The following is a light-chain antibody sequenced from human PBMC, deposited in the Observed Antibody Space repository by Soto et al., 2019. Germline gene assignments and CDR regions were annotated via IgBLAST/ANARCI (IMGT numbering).Light chain of an antibody. J-gene: IGLJ2*01. CDR3: QTWGTGIVV. Sequence: QLVLTQSPSASASMGDSVKLTCTLSSGHSSYAIAWHQQQPEKGPRYLMKLNSDGSHSKGDGIPDRFSGSSSGAERYLTISSLQSEAEADYYCQTWGTGIVVFGGGTKVTV. V-gene: IGLV4-69*01. CDR1: SGHSSYA. CDR2: LNSDGSH.